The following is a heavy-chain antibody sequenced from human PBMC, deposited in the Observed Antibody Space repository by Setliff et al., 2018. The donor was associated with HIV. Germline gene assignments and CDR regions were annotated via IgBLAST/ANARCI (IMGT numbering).Heavy chain of an antibody. CDR2: ISVYNGNR. J-gene: IGHJ4*02. V-gene: IGHV1-18*01. Sequence: ASVKVSCKASGYTFSRFGITWVRQAPGQGLEWMGWISVYNGNRDYALSFQGRVTLTTDTSASTAYMELTSLRSDDTAVYYCARGGGLKPFGYQLDYWGQGTLVTVSS. CDR1: GYTFSRFG. CDR3: ARGGGLKPFGYQLDY. D-gene: IGHD2-2*01.